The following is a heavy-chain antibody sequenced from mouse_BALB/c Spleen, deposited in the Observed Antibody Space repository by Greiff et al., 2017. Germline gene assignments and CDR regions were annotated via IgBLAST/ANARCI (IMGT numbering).Heavy chain of an antibody. Sequence: EVQRVESGPGLVKPSQSLSLTCSVTGYSITSGYYWNWIRQFPGNKLEWMGYISYDGSNNYNPSLKNRISITRDTSKNQFFLKLNSVTTEDTATYYCAGYGNYDAWFAYWGQGTLVTVSA. CDR2: ISYDGSN. D-gene: IGHD2-10*02. J-gene: IGHJ3*01. CDR1: GYSITSGYY. CDR3: AGYGNYDAWFAY. V-gene: IGHV3-6*02.